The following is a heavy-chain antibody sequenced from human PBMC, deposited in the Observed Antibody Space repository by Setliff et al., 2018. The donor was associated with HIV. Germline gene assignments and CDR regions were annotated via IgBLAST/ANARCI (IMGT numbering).Heavy chain of an antibody. Sequence: SETLSLTCVVYGGSFSGYYLSWVCQPPGKGLEWIGSIYYSGGTYYNPSLKSRVTITVDTFKNQFYLKLSSVTGADTAVYYCARRRWELLKRGAAFDIWGQGTMVTVSS. V-gene: IGHV4-34*01. CDR1: GGSFSGYY. D-gene: IGHD1-26*01. J-gene: IGHJ3*02. CDR3: ARRRWELLKRGAAFDI. CDR2: IYYSGGT.